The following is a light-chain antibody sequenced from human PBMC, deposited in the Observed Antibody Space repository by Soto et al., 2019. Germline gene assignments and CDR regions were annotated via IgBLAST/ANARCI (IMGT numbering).Light chain of an antibody. Sequence: QSALTQPASVSGSPGQSITISCTGTSSDVGAYNYVSWYQQHPGKAPKLMIYEVSNRPSGVSNRFSGSKSGNTASLTISGLQAEDDADYYCSSYTGSSTPYVFGTGTKLTVL. V-gene: IGLV2-14*01. CDR3: SSYTGSSTPYV. J-gene: IGLJ1*01. CDR2: EVS. CDR1: SSDVGAYNY.